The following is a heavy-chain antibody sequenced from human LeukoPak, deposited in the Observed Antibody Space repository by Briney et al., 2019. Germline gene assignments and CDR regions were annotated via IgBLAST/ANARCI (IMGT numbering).Heavy chain of an antibody. CDR1: GFTFSNFA. V-gene: IGHV3-33*08. D-gene: IGHD3-22*01. CDR3: ARDRSYDSSGPDY. J-gene: IGHJ4*02. Sequence: GRSLRLSCAASGFTFSNFAMHWVRQAPGKGLEWVAVIWYDGSKKYYGDSMKGRFTISRDNSKNTLSLQMNSLRAEDTAVYYCARDRSYDSSGPDYWGQGTQVTVSS. CDR2: IWYDGSKK.